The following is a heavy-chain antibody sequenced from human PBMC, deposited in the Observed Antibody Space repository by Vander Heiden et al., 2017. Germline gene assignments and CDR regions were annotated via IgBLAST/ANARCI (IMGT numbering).Heavy chain of an antibody. CDR3: ARSGGAAGGR. J-gene: IGHJ4*02. CDR2: IHDSGST. Sequence: GGSGSSGRSYWSWVRQPPGKGLEWIGYIHDSGSTNYNPSLRSRVTISVDTSKNQISLKLTSVTAADTATYFCARSGGAAGGRWGQGTLVSVSS. D-gene: IGHD2-15*01. CDR1: GGSGSSGRSY. V-gene: IGHV4-61*01.